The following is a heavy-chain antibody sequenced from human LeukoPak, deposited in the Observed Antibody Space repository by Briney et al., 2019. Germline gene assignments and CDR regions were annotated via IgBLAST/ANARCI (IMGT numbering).Heavy chain of an antibody. V-gene: IGHV3-74*01. Sequence: GGSLRLSCTGSGFTFSSYWLHWVRQAPGKGLVWVSRINSDGSSTNYADSVKGRFTISRDNAKNTLYLQMHSLRAEDTAVYYCARDEPTVTTGPPVGSWGQGTLVTVSS. CDR2: INSDGSST. D-gene: IGHD4-17*01. J-gene: IGHJ4*02. CDR1: GFTFSSYW. CDR3: ARDEPTVTTGPPVGS.